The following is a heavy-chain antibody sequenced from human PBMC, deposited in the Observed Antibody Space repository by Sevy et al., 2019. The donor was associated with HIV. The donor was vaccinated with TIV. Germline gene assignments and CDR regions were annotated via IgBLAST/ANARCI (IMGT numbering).Heavy chain of an antibody. CDR1: GFTFSNYA. CDR3: AKDRIWELGDAFDI. D-gene: IGHD1-26*01. Sequence: GGSLRLSCVASGFTFSNYAMSWVRQAPGKGLKWVSGFSANGGSTKYADSVKGRFTISRDNSKNTLYLQMNSLRAEDTAVYYCAKDRIWELGDAFDIWGQWTMVTVSS. V-gene: IGHV3-23*01. CDR2: FSANGGST. J-gene: IGHJ3*02.